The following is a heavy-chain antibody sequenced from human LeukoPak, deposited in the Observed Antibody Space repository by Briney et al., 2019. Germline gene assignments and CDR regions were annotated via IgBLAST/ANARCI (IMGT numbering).Heavy chain of an antibody. Sequence: GESLKISCKASGYSFTSYWIARVRQMPGKGLEWMGIIWPLDSEVRYSPSFQGQVTMSVDKSSTTAYLQWNRLKASDTAVYYCARHGKYSSGSHYFDDWGQGILVSVSS. V-gene: IGHV5-51*01. D-gene: IGHD3-22*01. J-gene: IGHJ4*02. CDR3: ARHGKYSSGSHYFDD. CDR1: GYSFTSYW. CDR2: IWPLDSEV.